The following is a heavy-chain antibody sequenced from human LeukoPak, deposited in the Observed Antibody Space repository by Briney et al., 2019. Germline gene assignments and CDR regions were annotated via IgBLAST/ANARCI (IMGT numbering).Heavy chain of an antibody. J-gene: IGHJ4*02. Sequence: SETLSLTCAVSGGSISSNNWWSWIRQPPGKGLEWIGQIYHSGSTNYNPSLKSQVTISVDKSKNEFSLKLSSVTAADTAVYYCASGMLDYWGQGTLVTVSS. CDR1: GGSISSNNW. CDR2: IYHSGST. V-gene: IGHV4-4*02. CDR3: ASGMLDY.